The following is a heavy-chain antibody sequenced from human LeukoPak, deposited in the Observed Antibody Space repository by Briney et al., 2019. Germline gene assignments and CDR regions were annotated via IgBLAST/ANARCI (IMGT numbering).Heavy chain of an antibody. CDR1: GLTLSGYW. CDR3: ARARGNTYGYFEY. V-gene: IGHV3-74*01. D-gene: IGHD5-18*01. J-gene: IGHJ4*02. Sequence: GGSLRLSCAASGLTLSGYWMHWVRQAPGKGLVWVSRNGDASSTSYADSVKGRFTISRDNAKSTLYLQMNSLRVEDTAVYYCARARGNTYGYFEYWGQGTLVTASS. CDR2: NGDASST.